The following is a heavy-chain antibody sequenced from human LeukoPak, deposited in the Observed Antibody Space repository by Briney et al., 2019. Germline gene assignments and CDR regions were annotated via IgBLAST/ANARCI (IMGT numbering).Heavy chain of an antibody. J-gene: IGHJ6*03. Sequence: KPSETLSLTCTVSGGSISSYYWSWIRQPPGKGLEWIGYIYYSGSTNYNPSLKRRVTISVDTSKNQFSLKLSSVTAADTAVYYCARGNVTYYDFWSGYSVKNYMDVWGKGTTVTVSS. CDR3: ARGNVTYYDFWSGYSVKNYMDV. CDR2: IYYSGST. CDR1: GGSISSYY. D-gene: IGHD3-3*01. V-gene: IGHV4-59*01.